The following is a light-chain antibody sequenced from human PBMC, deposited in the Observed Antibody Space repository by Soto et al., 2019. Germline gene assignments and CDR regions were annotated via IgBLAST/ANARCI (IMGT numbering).Light chain of an antibody. V-gene: IGKV1-5*01. J-gene: IGKJ1*01. CDR1: QTISTW. Sequence: DIQVTQSPPTLSSSVGDRVTITCRASQTISTWMAWYQQKPGKAPKLLVYDASTLQSGVASRFSGSGSGTEFTLLISGLQPDDSATYFCQQYTNTNSPWMFGQGTKVEI. CDR2: DAS. CDR3: QQYTNTNSPWM.